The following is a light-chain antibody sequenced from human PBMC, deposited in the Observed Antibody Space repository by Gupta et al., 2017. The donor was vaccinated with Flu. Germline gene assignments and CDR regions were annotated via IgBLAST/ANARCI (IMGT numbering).Light chain of an antibody. CDR1: SYNIEGDV. J-gene: IGLJ1*01. CDR2: DNN. V-gene: IGLV1-51*01. Sequence: QSVLTQPPSVSAAPGQSVTISCSGISYNIEGDVVSWYQLLPGTDPKLLIYDNNKRPAGIPDRFSGSKSGTSAALDITGLQTGDEAAYYCGSRDSSMTAYVFGTGTKVTV. CDR3: GSRDSSMTAYV.